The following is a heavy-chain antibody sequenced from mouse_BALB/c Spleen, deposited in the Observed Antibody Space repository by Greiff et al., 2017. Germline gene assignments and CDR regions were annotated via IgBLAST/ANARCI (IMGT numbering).Heavy chain of an antibody. V-gene: IGHV2-2*02. CDR3: ARGGVYGSSYYFDY. Sequence: VMLVESGPGLVQPSQSLSITCTVSGFSLTSYGVHWVRQSPGKGLEWLGVIWSGGSTDYNAAFISRLSISKDNSKSQVFFKMNSLQANDTAIYYCARGGVYGSSYYFDYWGQGTTLTVSS. CDR1: GFSLTSYG. J-gene: IGHJ2*01. D-gene: IGHD1-1*01. CDR2: IWSGGST.